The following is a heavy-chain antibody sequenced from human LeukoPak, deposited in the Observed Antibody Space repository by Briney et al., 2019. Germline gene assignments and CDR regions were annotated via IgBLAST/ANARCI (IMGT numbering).Heavy chain of an antibody. CDR3: ASLGDFFSSGRYAPFDY. J-gene: IGHJ4*02. CDR1: GYRFTGFY. V-gene: IGHV1-2*02. Sequence: ASVNVSCKASGYRFTGFYMHWVRQAPGQGLEWMGWINPNTGGTNYAQELQGRVTMTRDTSITTAYMELSRLTSDDTAVYYCASLGDFFSSGRYAPFDYWGQGSLVTVSS. D-gene: IGHD3-10*01. CDR2: INPNTGGT.